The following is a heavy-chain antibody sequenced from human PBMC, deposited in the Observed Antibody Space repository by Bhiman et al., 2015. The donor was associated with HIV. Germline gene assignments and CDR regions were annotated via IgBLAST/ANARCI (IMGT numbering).Heavy chain of an antibody. D-gene: IGHD1-26*01. CDR3: TRDEPILSATWGPFDI. CDR1: GFTFSSSP. Sequence: QVQLVESGGGVVQPGRSLRLSCAASGFTFSSSPMHWVRQAPGKGLEWVAVISYDGSNKYYANSVKGRFTISRDNSKNTLYLQMNSLRAEDTAIYYCTRDEPILSATWGPFDIWGRGTKVTVSS. V-gene: IGHV3-30*04. J-gene: IGHJ3*02. CDR2: ISYDGSNK.